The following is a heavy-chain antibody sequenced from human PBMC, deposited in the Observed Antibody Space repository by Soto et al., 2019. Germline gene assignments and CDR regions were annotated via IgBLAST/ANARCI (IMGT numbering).Heavy chain of an antibody. CDR3: ARRGNSRSLDY. V-gene: IGHV5-51*01. D-gene: IGHD6-13*01. CDR2: IYPGDSNT. J-gene: IGHJ4*02. Sequence: GESLKISCQGSGYSFTSYWIGWVRQMPGKGREWMGIIYPGDSNTRYSPSFQGQVTISADKSISTAYLQWSSLKASDTAMYYCARRGNSRSLDYWGQGTLVTVSS. CDR1: GYSFTSYW.